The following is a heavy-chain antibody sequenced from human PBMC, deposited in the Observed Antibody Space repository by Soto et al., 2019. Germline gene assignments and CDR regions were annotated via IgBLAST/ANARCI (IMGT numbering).Heavy chain of an antibody. CDR3: ARERHLNSPSDAFDL. J-gene: IGHJ3*01. CDR2: MNPNSGGS. Sequence: QVHLVQSGAEVKKPGASVKVSCMASGYNFIAQNIHWVRQAPGLGLEWMGKMNPNSGGSDYAQEFQGRVTLLRDPSISTVYMESTSLTSAATAVYYCARERHLNSPSDAFDLWGQGTMVIVSS. V-gene: IGHV1-2*02. CDR1: GYNFIAQN. D-gene: IGHD1-7*01.